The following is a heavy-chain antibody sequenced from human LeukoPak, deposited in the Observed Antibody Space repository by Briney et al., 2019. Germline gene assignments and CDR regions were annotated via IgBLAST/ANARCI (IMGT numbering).Heavy chain of an antibody. CDR1: GGSFSGYY. D-gene: IGHD2-15*01. CDR2: INHSGST. CDR3: ARLRGSGGF. Sequence: SETLSLTCAVYGGSFSGYYWSWIRQPPVKGLEWIGEINHSGSTNYNPSLKSRVTISVDTSKNQFSLKLSSVTAADTAVYYCARLRGSGGFWGQGTLVTVSS. V-gene: IGHV4-34*01. J-gene: IGHJ4*02.